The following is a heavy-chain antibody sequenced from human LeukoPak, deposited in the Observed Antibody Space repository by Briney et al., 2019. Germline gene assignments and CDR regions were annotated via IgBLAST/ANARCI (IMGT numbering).Heavy chain of an antibody. CDR3: AREFPWNGDPRRDDAFDI. CDR1: GGSISSGGYY. D-gene: IGHD4-17*01. J-gene: IGHJ3*02. V-gene: IGHV4-31*03. CDR2: IYYSGST. Sequence: SETLSLTCTVSGGSISSGGYYWSWIRQHPGKGLEWIGCIYYSGSTYYNPSLKSRVTISVDTSKNQFSLKLSSLTAADTAVYYCAREFPWNGDPRRDDAFDIWGQGTVVTVSS.